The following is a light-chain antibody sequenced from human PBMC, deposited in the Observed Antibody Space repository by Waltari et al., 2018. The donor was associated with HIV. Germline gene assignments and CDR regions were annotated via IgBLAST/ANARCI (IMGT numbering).Light chain of an antibody. J-gene: IGLJ2*01. Sequence: SYVLTQPPSMSVSPGQTASITCSGDKLGDKFVCWYQQRPGQSPLMVIYQDTERPSGVPERFSGSNSGNTATLTISGTQPLDEADYYCQLWDNNNAGFGGGTKLTVL. CDR2: QDT. CDR3: QLWDNNNAG. V-gene: IGLV3-1*01. CDR1: KLGDKF.